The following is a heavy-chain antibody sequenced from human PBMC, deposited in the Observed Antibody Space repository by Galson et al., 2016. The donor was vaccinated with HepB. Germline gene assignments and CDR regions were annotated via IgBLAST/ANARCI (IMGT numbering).Heavy chain of an antibody. Sequence: SLRLSCAASGFTFSSYAMHWVRQAPGKGLEWVAVISYDGNNKFYADSVKGRFTLSRDNSKNTLYLQMNSLRPEDTAVYYCARDFPYSSSSPYYGMDVWGQGTPVTVSS. D-gene: IGHD6-6*01. CDR1: GFTFSSYA. V-gene: IGHV3-30*04. CDR2: ISYDGNNK. J-gene: IGHJ6*01. CDR3: ARDFPYSSSSPYYGMDV.